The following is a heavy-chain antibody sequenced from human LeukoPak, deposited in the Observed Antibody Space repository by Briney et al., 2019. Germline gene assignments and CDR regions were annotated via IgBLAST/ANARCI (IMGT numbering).Heavy chain of an antibody. CDR3: ATVKSYYYGSYYYMDV. Sequence: ASVKVSCKASGYTFTGYYMHWVRQAPGQGLEWMGWINPNSGGTNYAQKFQGRVTMTRDTSISTAYMELSRLRSDDTAVYYCATVKSYYYGSYYYMDVWGKGTTVTVSS. V-gene: IGHV1-2*02. CDR1: GYTFTGYY. D-gene: IGHD3-10*01. J-gene: IGHJ6*03. CDR2: INPNSGGT.